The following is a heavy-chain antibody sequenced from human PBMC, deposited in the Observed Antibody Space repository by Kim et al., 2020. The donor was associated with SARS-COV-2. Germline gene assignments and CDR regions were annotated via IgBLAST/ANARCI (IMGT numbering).Heavy chain of an antibody. CDR2: ISWDGGST. D-gene: IGHD4-17*01. CDR1: GFTFDDYA. V-gene: IGHV3-43D*03. Sequence: GGSLRLSCAASGFTFDDYAMHWVRQAPGKGLEWVSLISWDGGSTYYADSVKGRFTISRDNSKNSLYLQMNSLRAEDTALYYCAKGPTVTTWVYFDYWGQGTLVTVSS. J-gene: IGHJ4*02. CDR3: AKGPTVTTWVYFDY.